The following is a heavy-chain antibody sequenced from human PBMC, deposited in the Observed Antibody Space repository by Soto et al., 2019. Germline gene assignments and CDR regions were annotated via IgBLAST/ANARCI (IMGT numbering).Heavy chain of an antibody. Sequence: QVQLVESGGGLVKPGGSLRLSCAASGFIFSDYYMSWIRQAPGKGLEWVSYISRSGSYTNYADSVKGRFTISRDNAKNSPYLQMNSLRAEDTAVYYCTRGGDYDTLTGYYNWYFDLWGRGTLVTVSS. CDR2: ISRSGSYT. CDR3: TRGGDYDTLTGYYNWYFDL. D-gene: IGHD3-9*01. V-gene: IGHV3-11*05. CDR1: GFIFSDYY. J-gene: IGHJ2*01.